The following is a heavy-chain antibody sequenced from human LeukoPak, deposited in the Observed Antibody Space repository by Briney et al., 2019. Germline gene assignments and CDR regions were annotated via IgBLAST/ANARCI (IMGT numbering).Heavy chain of an antibody. CDR1: GFTFSSYE. CDR3: AKGQRFYGEYYFDY. J-gene: IGHJ4*02. CDR2: ISSSGSTI. D-gene: IGHD4-17*01. V-gene: IGHV3-48*03. Sequence: SGGSLRLSCAASGFTFSSYEMNWVRQAPGKGLEWVSYISSSGSTIYYADSVKGQFTISRDNAKNSLYLQMNSLRAEDTAVYYRAKGQRFYGEYYFDYWGQGTLVTVSS.